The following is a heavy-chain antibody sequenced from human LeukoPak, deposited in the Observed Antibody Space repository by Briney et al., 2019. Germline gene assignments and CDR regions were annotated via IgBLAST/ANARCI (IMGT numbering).Heavy chain of an antibody. CDR2: IRSKAYGGTT. V-gene: IGHV3-49*04. J-gene: IGHJ6*03. CDR3: SRDRSKSVSRWDSYYYYMDV. Sequence: GGSLRLSCAASGFIFSNYAMSWVRQAPGKGLEWVGVIRSKAYGGTTEYAASVKGRFTISRDDSKSIAYLQMNSLKSEDTAVYYCSRDRSKSVSRWDSYYYYMDVWGKGTTVTVSS. CDR1: GFIFSNYA. D-gene: IGHD3-16*01.